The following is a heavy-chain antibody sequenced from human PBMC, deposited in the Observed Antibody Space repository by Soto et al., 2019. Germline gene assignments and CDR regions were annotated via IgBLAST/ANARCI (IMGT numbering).Heavy chain of an antibody. CDR3: ARATLGSSGWYWFDP. V-gene: IGHV4-38-2*01. J-gene: IGHJ5*02. CDR1: GYSISSGYY. CDR2: IYHSGST. D-gene: IGHD6-19*01. Sequence: SETLSLTCAVSGYSISSGYYWGWIRQPPGKGLEWIGSIYHSGSTYYNPSLKSRVTISVDTSKNQFSLKLSSVTAADTAVYYCARATLGSSGWYWFDPWGQGTLATVSS.